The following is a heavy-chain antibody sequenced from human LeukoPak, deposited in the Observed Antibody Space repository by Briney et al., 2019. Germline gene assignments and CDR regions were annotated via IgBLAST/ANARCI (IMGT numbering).Heavy chain of an antibody. CDR3: TGDNFDSSVKFDY. D-gene: IGHD3-22*01. Sequence: GGSLRLSCVVSGFTFSGSAVHWVRQASGKGLEWVGRIRSKANNYATAYAASVKGRFPISRDDSKNTAYLQMNSLKTEDTAVYYCTGDNFDSSVKFDYWGQGTLVTVSS. V-gene: IGHV3-73*01. CDR2: IRSKANNYAT. CDR1: GFTFSGSA. J-gene: IGHJ4*02.